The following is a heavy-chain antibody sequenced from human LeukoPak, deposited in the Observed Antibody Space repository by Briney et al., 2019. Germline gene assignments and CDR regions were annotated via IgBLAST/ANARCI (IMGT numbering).Heavy chain of an antibody. V-gene: IGHV1-69*13. CDR1: GGTFSSYA. J-gene: IGHJ5*02. Sequence: SVKVSCKASGGTFSSYAISWVRQAPGQGLEWMGGIIPVFGTANYAQKFQGRVTITADESTSTAYMELSSLRSEDTAVYYCALGSSGGNEDWFDPWGQGTLVTVSS. CDR3: ALGSSGGNEDWFDP. D-gene: IGHD1-26*01. CDR2: IIPVFGTA.